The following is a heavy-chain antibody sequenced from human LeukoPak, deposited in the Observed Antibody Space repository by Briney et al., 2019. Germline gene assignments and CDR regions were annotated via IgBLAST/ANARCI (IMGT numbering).Heavy chain of an antibody. CDR1: GFTFSDYY. Sequence: GGSLRLSCAASGFTFSDYYMSWVRQAPGKGLEWVSYISSSGSTIYYADSVKGRFTISRDNAKNSLYLQMNSLRAEDTAVYYCASLSLFYGFDPWGQGTLVTVSS. CDR2: ISSSGSTI. J-gene: IGHJ5*02. D-gene: IGHD5/OR15-5a*01. CDR3: ASLSLFYGFDP. V-gene: IGHV3-11*04.